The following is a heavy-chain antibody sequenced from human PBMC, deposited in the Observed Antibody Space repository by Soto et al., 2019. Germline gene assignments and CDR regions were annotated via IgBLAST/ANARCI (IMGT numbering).Heavy chain of an antibody. Sequence: GASVKVSCKASGYTFTSYAMHWVRQAPGQRLEWMGWINAGNGNTKYSQKFQGRVTITRDTSASTAYMELSSLRSEDTAVYYGGRETDVRIAEAGEFDYWGQGTLVTVSS. J-gene: IGHJ4*02. D-gene: IGHD6-19*01. V-gene: IGHV1-3*01. CDR2: INAGNGNT. CDR1: GYTFTSYA. CDR3: GRETDVRIAEAGEFDY.